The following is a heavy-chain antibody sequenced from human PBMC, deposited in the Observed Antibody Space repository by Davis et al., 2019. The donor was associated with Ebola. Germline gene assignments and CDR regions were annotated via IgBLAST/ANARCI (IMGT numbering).Heavy chain of an antibody. CDR2: IYYSGST. J-gene: IGHJ4*02. CDR1: GGSISSYY. V-gene: IGHV4-59*12. CDR3: ARGVIVGATFDY. D-gene: IGHD1-26*01. Sequence: MPSETLSLTCTVSGGSISSYYWSWIRQPPGKGLEWIGYIYYSGSTNYNPSLKSRVTISVDKSKNQFSLKLSSVTAADTAVYYCARGVIVGATFDYWGQGTLVTVSS.